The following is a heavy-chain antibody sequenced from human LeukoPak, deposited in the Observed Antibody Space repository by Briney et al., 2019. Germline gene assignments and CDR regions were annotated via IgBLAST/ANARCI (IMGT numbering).Heavy chain of an antibody. V-gene: IGHV1-46*01. CDR1: ENTFTNYY. CDR3: ARVSYGELDY. Sequence: GASVKVSCKASENTFTNYYMHWVRQAPGQGLEWLGLINPNGGRTAYAQNFQGRVTMTRDMSTTTLYLELSSLRSDDTAVYYCARVSYGELDYWGQGTLVTVSS. CDR2: INPNGGRT. D-gene: IGHD4-17*01. J-gene: IGHJ4*02.